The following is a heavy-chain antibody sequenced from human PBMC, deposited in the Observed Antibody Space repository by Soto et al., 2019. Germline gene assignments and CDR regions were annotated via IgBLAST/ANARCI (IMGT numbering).Heavy chain of an antibody. CDR1: GYSFTSYW. CDR2: IYPGDSDT. Sequence: GESLKLSCXGSGYSFTSYWIGWVRQMPGKGLEWMGIIYPGDSDTRYSPSFQGQVTISADKSISTAYLQWSSLKASDTAMYYCARLGYYYDPYPFYYYGMDVWGQGTTVTVSS. D-gene: IGHD3-22*01. V-gene: IGHV5-51*01. CDR3: ARLGYYYDPYPFYYYGMDV. J-gene: IGHJ6*02.